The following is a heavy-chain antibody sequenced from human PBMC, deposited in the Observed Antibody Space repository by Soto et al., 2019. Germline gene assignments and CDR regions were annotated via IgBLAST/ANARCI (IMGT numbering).Heavy chain of an antibody. CDR3: ARGKGAVGFDP. D-gene: IGHD6-19*01. CDR1: GGTFSSYA. V-gene: IGHV1-69*01. J-gene: IGHJ5*02. CDR2: IIPIFGTA. Sequence: QVQLVQSGAEVKKPGSSVKVSCKASGGTFSSYAISWVRQAPGQGLEWMGGIIPIFGTANYSQKFQDRVTITVDETTSTAYMERSSLRSEDTAVYYCARGKGAVGFDPWGHGTLVSVSS.